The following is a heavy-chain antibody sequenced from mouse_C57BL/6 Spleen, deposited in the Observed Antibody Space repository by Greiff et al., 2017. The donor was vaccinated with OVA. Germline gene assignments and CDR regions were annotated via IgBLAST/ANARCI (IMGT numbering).Heavy chain of an antibody. CDR3: ARYYGSSWGAWFAD. J-gene: IGHJ3*01. CDR2: IDPSDGYT. D-gene: IGHD1-1*01. Sequence: QVQLQQSGAELVMPGASVKLSCKASGYTFTSYWMHWVKQRPGQGLEWIGEIDPSDGYTNYNQKFKGKSTLTVDKSSSTAYMQLSSLTSEDSAVYYCARYYGSSWGAWFADWGQGTLVTVS. CDR1: GYTFTSYW. V-gene: IGHV1-69*01.